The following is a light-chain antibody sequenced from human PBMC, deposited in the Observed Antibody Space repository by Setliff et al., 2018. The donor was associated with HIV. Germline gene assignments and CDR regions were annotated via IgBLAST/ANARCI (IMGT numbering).Light chain of an antibody. CDR1: SSDVGGYNY. Sequence: QSALAQPPSASGSPGQSVTISCTGSSSDVGGYNYVSWYQQHPGKAPKLMIYAVSKRPSGVPDRFSGSKSGNTASLTVSGLQVEDEAGYYCSSYAGSSTPYVFGTGTKATVL. CDR2: AVS. J-gene: IGLJ1*01. V-gene: IGLV2-8*01. CDR3: SSYAGSSTPYV.